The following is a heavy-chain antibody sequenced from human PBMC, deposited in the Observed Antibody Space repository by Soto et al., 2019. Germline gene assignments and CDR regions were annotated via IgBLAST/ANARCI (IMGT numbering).Heavy chain of an antibody. CDR2: ISGSGGST. Sequence: EVQLLESGGGLVQPGGSLRLSCAASGFTFSSYAMSWVRQAPGKGLEWVSAISGSGGSTYYVDSVKGRFTISRDNSKNTLYLQMNSLRAEDTAVYYCAKDLFGSGYLHPWGQGTLVTVSS. D-gene: IGHD3-22*01. J-gene: IGHJ5*02. CDR3: AKDLFGSGYLHP. V-gene: IGHV3-23*01. CDR1: GFTFSSYA.